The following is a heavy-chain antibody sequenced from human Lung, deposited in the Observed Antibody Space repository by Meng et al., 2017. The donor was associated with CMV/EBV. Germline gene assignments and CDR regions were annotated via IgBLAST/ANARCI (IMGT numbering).Heavy chain of an antibody. D-gene: IGHD2-2*01. Sequence: GGSXRLXXAASGFTFSTYSMNWVRQAPGKGLEWVSSITSSSSYNYYADSVTGRFTISRDNTKNSLYLQMNSLGAEDTAVYFCARDDCRGGYCSSTSYYYGMDVWGQGXTVTVSS. CDR1: GFTFSTYS. V-gene: IGHV3-21*01. CDR3: ARDDCRGGYCSSTSYYYGMDV. J-gene: IGHJ6*02. CDR2: ITSSSSYN.